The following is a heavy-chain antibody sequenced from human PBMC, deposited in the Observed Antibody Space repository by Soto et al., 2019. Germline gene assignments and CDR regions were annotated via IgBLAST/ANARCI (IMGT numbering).Heavy chain of an antibody. D-gene: IGHD2-15*01. CDR1: GFSFSSSW. V-gene: IGHV3-74*01. CDR3: VRDTKLGYCNDGTCGGFDY. CDR2: VNSDGSYI. Sequence: EVQLVESGGGLVRPGGSLRLSCVVSGFSFSSSWMHWVRQAPGKGLVWVSRVNSDGSYINYADSVKGRFTTSRDNAKNMLYLQMHSLRVEDTALYYCVRDTKLGYCNDGTCGGFDYWGQGTLVTVSS. J-gene: IGHJ4*02.